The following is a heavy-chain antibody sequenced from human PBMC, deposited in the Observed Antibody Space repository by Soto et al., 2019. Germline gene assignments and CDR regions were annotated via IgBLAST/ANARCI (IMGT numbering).Heavy chain of an antibody. CDR2: ISSSSSYI. Sequence: EVQLLESGGDLVQPGGSLRLSCAASGFTFSSYAMTWVRQAPGKGLEWVSGISSSSSYIYYADSVKGRFTISRDNAKNSLYLQMNSLRAEDTAVYYCATDCSSTSCYWSYYYGMDVWGQGTTVTVSS. J-gene: IGHJ6*02. CDR1: GFTFSSYA. V-gene: IGHV3-21*01. D-gene: IGHD2-2*01. CDR3: ATDCSSTSCYWSYYYGMDV.